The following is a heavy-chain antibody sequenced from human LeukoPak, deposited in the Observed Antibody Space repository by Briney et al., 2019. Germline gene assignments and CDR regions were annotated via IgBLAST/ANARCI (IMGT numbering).Heavy chain of an antibody. D-gene: IGHD6-13*01. CDR1: GGSISSYY. CDR2: IYYSGST. CDR3: ASLTVAGAKIDY. V-gene: IGHV4-59*01. Sequence: SETLSLTCTVSGGSISSYYWSWIRQPPGKGLEWIGYIYYSGSTNYNPSLKSRVTISVDTSKNQFSLKLSSMTAADTAVYYCASLTVAGAKIDYWGQGTLVTVSS. J-gene: IGHJ4*02.